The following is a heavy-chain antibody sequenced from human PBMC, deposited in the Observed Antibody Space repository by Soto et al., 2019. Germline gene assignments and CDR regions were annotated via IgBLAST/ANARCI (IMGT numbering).Heavy chain of an antibody. CDR1: GFSVSTSGVG. CDR3: AYGDYVGNWFDP. CDR2: IYWDDDK. D-gene: IGHD4-17*01. J-gene: IGHJ5*02. V-gene: IGHV2-5*02. Sequence: QITLKESGPTQVKPTQTLTLTCTYSGFSVSTSGVGVGWIRQPPGKALEWLALIYWDDDKRYSPSLKSRLTITKDTSKNQVVLTMTNMDPVDTATYYCAYGDYVGNWFDPWGQGTLVTVSS.